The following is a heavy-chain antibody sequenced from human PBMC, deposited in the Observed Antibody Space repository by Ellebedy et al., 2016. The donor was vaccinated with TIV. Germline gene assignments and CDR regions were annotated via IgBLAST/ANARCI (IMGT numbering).Heavy chain of an antibody. CDR1: GGTFSSYA. J-gene: IGHJ6*02. Sequence: ASVKVSXXASGGTFSSYAISWVRQAPGQGLEWMGIINPSGGSTSYAQKFQGRVTMTRDTSTSTVYMELSSLKASDTAMYYCARRRIAYCGGDCSTYGMDVWGQGTTVTVSS. V-gene: IGHV1-46*01. CDR3: ARRRIAYCGGDCSTYGMDV. D-gene: IGHD2-21*01. CDR2: INPSGGST.